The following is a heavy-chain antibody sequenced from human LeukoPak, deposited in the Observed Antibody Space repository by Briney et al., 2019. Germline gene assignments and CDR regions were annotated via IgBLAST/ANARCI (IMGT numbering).Heavy chain of an antibody. CDR2: IIPIFGTA. V-gene: IGHV1-69*05. CDR3: ARDFHPRITMIGYPGAFDI. Sequence: SVKVSCKASGGTFSSYAISWVRQAPGQGVEWMGRIIPIFGTANYAQKFQGRVTITTDESTSTAYMEMSSLRSEDTAVYYCARDFHPRITMIGYPGAFDIWGQGTMVTVSS. D-gene: IGHD3-22*01. J-gene: IGHJ3*02. CDR1: GGTFSSYA.